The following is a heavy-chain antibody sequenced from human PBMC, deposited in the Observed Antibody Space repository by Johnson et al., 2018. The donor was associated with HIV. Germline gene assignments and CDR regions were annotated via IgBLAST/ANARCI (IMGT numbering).Heavy chain of an antibody. Sequence: AVIRYDGSNKYYADSVKGRFTISRDNSKNTLYLQMKSLRGEDTAVYSCARGRSSSSTAAFDIWGQGTKVTVSS. CDR2: IRYDGSNK. J-gene: IGHJ3*02. CDR3: ARGRSSSSTAAFDI. V-gene: IGHV3-30*02. D-gene: IGHD6-6*01.